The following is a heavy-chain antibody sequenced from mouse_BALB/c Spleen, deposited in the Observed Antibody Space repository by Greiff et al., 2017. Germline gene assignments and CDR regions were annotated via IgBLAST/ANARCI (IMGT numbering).Heavy chain of an antibody. J-gene: IGHJ4*01. CDR3: ARRGDGYYYYAMDY. CDR1: GFSLTSYG. CDR2: IWSGGST. V-gene: IGHV2-4-1*01. D-gene: IGHD2-3*01. Sequence: VQLKESGPGLVQPSQSLSITCTVSGFSLTSYGVHWVRQSPGKGLEWLGVIWSGGSTDYNAAFISRLSISKDNSKSQVFFKMNSLQADDTAIYYCARRGDGYYYYAMDYWGQGTSVTVSS.